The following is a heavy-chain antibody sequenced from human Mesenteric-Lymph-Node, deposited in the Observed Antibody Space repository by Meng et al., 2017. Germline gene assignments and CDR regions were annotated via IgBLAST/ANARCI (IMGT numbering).Heavy chain of an antibody. CDR2: ISRGGDTT. CDR1: GFTFSSYA. D-gene: IGHD6-19*01. Sequence: GESLKISCAASGFTFSSYAMNWVRQAPGKGLEWVSGISRGGDTTYYADSVKGRFTISRDNSQNTLYLQMNSLRAEDTAVYYCAKRSRGGAVAGPKNYFDYWGLGTLVTVSS. V-gene: IGHV3-23*01. CDR3: AKRSRGGAVAGPKNYFDY. J-gene: IGHJ4*02.